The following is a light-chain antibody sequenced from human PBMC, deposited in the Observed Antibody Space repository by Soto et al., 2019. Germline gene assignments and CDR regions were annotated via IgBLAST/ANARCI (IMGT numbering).Light chain of an antibody. CDR3: QQYDYWPRT. Sequence: EVWMTQSPATLSLSPGESATLSCRASQSISSNKLAWYQQKPGQAPRLLLFGVSNRATGIPARFSGSGSGTDFSLTISSLQSEDFAVYYCQQYDYWPRTFGQGTKVDIK. V-gene: IGKV3-15*01. J-gene: IGKJ1*01. CDR2: GVS. CDR1: QSISSN.